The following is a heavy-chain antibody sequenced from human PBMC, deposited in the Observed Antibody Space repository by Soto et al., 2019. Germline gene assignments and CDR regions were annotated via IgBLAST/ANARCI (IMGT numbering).Heavy chain of an antibody. CDR2: IFHTGTT. V-gene: IGHV4-31*03. CDR3: ARGLGYDSNGRFLAAFDV. D-gene: IGHD3-22*01. J-gene: IGHJ3*01. Sequence: QVQLQESGPGLAKPSQTLSLTCTVSGASLSSGGYYWTWIRQVPGKALEWIGYIFHTGTTFYNPSLHSRVVMSIEKSDNQFSLNLRSVTAADTAVYYCARGLGYDSNGRFLAAFDVWGQGTMVTVSS. CDR1: GASLSSGGYY.